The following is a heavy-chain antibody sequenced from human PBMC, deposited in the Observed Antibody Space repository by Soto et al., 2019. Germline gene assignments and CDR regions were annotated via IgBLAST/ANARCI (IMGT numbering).Heavy chain of an antibody. CDR2: ISSSSSYT. Sequence: GGSLRLSCAASGFTFSDYYMSWIRQAPGKGLEWVSYISSSSSYTNYEDSVKGRFTISRENAKNSLYLQMNSLRAEDTAVYYCARNGYCSGGSCYYFDYWGQGTLVTVSS. J-gene: IGHJ4*02. CDR3: ARNGYCSGGSCYYFDY. V-gene: IGHV3-11*06. CDR1: GFTFSDYY. D-gene: IGHD2-15*01.